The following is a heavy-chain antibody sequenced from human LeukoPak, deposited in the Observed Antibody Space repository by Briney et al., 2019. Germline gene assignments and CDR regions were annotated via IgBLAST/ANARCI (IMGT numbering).Heavy chain of an antibody. J-gene: IGHJ6*03. CDR2: INHSGST. CDR1: GGSFSGYY. CDR3: ARKRKDRSSSWARYYYYYYMDV. V-gene: IGHV4-34*01. D-gene: IGHD6-13*01. Sequence: PSETLSLTCAVYGGSFSGYYWSWIRQPPGKGLEWIGEINHSGSTNYNPSLKSRVTISVDTSKNQFSLKLSSVTAADTAVYYCARKRKDRSSSWARYYYYYYMDVWGKGTTVTVSS.